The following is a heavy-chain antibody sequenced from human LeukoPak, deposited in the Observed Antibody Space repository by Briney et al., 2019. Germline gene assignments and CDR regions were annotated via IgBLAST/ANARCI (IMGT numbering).Heavy chain of an antibody. V-gene: IGHV4-38-2*02. J-gene: IGHJ5*02. CDR1: GYSISSGYY. Sequence: KASETLSLTCTVSGYSISSGYYWGWIRQPPGKGLEWIGSIYHSGSTYYNPSLKSRVTISVDTSKNQFSLKLSSVTAADTAVYYCAGDEMVRGVINHWGQGTLVAVSS. CDR3: AGDEMVRGVINH. D-gene: IGHD3-10*01. CDR2: IYHSGST.